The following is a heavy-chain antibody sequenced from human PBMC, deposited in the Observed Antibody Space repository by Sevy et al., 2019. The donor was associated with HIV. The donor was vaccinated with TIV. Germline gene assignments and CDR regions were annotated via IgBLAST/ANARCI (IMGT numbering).Heavy chain of an antibody. V-gene: IGHV3-74*01. Sequence: GESLKISCGASGFTFGSYWMHWVRQVPGKGLEWVSRISDDGRSTTYADSVRGRFTISRDNAKNTLYLQMNGLRADDTAVYYCARDSVTGSGIALYALDIWGQGTMVTVSS. CDR3: ARDSVTGSGIALYALDI. J-gene: IGHJ3*02. D-gene: IGHD1-26*01. CDR2: ISDDGRST. CDR1: GFTFGSYW.